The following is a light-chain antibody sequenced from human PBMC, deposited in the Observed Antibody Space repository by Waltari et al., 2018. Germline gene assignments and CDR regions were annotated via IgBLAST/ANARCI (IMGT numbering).Light chain of an antibody. CDR2: DVI. CDR3: CSYAGSYTVV. J-gene: IGLJ2*01. V-gene: IGLV2-11*01. CDR1: SHSVGGYHS. Sequence: QSALTQPRPVSGSPGQSVPLSCPGTSHSVGGYHSVPWYQHHPGKAPKLLIFDVIKRPSGVPDRFSGSKSGNTASLTISGLQAEDEADYYCCSYAGSYTVVFGGGTRLTVL.